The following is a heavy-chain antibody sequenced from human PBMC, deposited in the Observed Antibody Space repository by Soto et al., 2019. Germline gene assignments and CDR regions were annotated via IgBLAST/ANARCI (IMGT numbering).Heavy chain of an antibody. CDR2: IWYDGSNK. Sequence: GSLRLSCAASGFTFSSYGMHWVRQAPGKGLEWVAVIWYDGSNKYYADSVKGRFTISRDNSKNTLYLQMNSLRAEDTAVFYCAKERSSGWSFDYWGQGTLVTVSS. CDR3: AKERSSGWSFDY. J-gene: IGHJ4*02. D-gene: IGHD6-19*01. V-gene: IGHV3-33*06. CDR1: GFTFSSYG.